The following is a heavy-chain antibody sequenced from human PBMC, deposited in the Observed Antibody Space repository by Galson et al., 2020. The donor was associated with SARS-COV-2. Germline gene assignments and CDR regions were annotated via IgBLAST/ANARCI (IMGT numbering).Heavy chain of an antibody. CDR2: ISSSGSTI. CDR3: ARDSLPVPVAGTWYYYGMDV. CDR1: GFTFSDYY. J-gene: IGHJ6*02. D-gene: IGHD6-19*01. Sequence: PGGSLRLSCAASGFTFSDYYMSWIRQAPGKGLEWVSYISSSGSTIYYADSVKGRFTISRDNAKNSLYLQMNSMRAADTAVYYCARDSLPVPVAGTWYYYGMDVWGQGTTVTVSS. V-gene: IGHV3-11*01.